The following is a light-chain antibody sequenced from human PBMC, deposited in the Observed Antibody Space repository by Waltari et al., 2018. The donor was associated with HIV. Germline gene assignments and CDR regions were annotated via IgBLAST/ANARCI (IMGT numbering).Light chain of an antibody. CDR1: SNDIGTYNF. V-gene: IGLV2-8*01. CDR2: AVT. Sequence: QSALTQPPSPSGSPGQSVALPCPGSSNDIGTYNFVSWYQHHPGKAPKLLIYAVTRRPPGIPDRFSGTKSGYTASLTVSDLQVEDEADYYCVSYTEKDTFLLFGGGTKLAV. CDR3: VSYTEKDTFLL. J-gene: IGLJ2*01.